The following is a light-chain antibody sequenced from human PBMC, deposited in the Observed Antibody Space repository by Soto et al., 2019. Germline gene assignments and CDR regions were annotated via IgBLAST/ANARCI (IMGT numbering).Light chain of an antibody. V-gene: IGLV2-14*01. J-gene: IGLJ2*01. CDR1: SSDIGGYDY. Sequence: QSALTQPASVSGSPGQSITISCTGSSSDIGGYDYVSWYKQYPGKAPKLMIYAVTHRPSGVSDRFSGSKSGNTASLTISGLPAEDEAYYYCSSYTSSSILGIFGGGTKLTVL. CDR3: SSYTSSSILGI. CDR2: AVT.